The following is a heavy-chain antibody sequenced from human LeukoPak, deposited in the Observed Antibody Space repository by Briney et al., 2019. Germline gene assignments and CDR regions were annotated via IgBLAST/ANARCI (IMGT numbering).Heavy chain of an antibody. V-gene: IGHV4-30-2*01. J-gene: IGHJ5*02. CDR1: GGSISSGGYS. Sequence: SETLSLTCAASGGSISSGGYSWSWIRQPPGKGLEWIGYIYHSGSTYYNPSLKSRVTISVDRSKNQFSLKLSSVTAADTAVYYCARGQLRFDPWGQGTLVTVSS. CDR2: IYHSGST. CDR3: ARGQLRFDP. D-gene: IGHD5-18*01.